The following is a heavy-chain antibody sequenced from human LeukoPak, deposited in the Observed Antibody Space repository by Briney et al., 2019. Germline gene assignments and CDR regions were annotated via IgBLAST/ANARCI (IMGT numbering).Heavy chain of an antibody. CDR2: ISSSSSYV. J-gene: IGHJ4*02. V-gene: IGHV3-21*01. Sequence: GGSLRLSCAASGFTFSSYSMNWVRQAPGKGLEWVSSISSSSSYVYYADSVKGRFTISRDNAKNSLYLQMNSLRAEDTAVNYCARDHPFRYCSSTSCYAWDYWGQGTLVTVSS. CDR3: ARDHPFRYCSSTSCYAWDY. D-gene: IGHD2-2*01. CDR1: GFTFSSYS.